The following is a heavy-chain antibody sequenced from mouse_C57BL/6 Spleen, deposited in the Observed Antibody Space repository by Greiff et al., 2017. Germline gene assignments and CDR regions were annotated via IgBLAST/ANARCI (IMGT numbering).Heavy chain of an antibody. J-gene: IGHJ2*01. D-gene: IGHD1-1*01. CDR2: IDPSSGYT. Sequence: QVHVKQSGAELAKPGASVKLSCKASGYTFTSYWMHWVKQRPGQGLEWIGYIDPSSGYTKYNQKFKDKATLTADKSSSTAYMQLSSLTYEDSAVYYCAPLLRDYFDYWGQGTTLTVSS. CDR1: GYTFTSYW. CDR3: APLLRDYFDY. V-gene: IGHV1-7*01.